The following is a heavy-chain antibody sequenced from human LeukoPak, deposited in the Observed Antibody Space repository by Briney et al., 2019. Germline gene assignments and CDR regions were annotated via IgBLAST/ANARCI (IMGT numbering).Heavy chain of an antibody. Sequence: PSETLSLPCAVYGGSFSGYYWSWIRQPPGKGLEWIGEINHSGSTNYNPSLKSRVTISVDTSKNQFSLKLSSVTAADTAVYYCARGHGDYGCYYYYGMDVWGQGTTVTVSS. D-gene: IGHD4-17*01. CDR3: ARGHGDYGCYYYYGMDV. CDR2: INHSGST. J-gene: IGHJ6*02. CDR1: GGSFSGYY. V-gene: IGHV4-34*01.